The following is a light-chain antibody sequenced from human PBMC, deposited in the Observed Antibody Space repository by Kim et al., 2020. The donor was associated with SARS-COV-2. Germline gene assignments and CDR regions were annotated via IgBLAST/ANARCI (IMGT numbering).Light chain of an antibody. J-gene: IGLJ2*01. CDR1: SSKIGARND. V-gene: IGLV1-40*01. Sequence: RVTNSCTGNSSKIGARNDVHWYQQLPGTAPKLLIFANSNRPSGVPDRFSGSESGTSASLAITGLQAEDEADYYCQSYDSSLSASVFGGGTQLTVL. CDR3: QSYDSSLSASV. CDR2: ANS.